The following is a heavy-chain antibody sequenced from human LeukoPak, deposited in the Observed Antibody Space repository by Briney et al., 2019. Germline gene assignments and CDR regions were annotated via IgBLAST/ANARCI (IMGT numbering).Heavy chain of an antibody. V-gene: IGHV3-11*01. CDR2: ISSSGSTI. CDR1: GFTFSDYY. D-gene: IGHD3-10*01. Sequence: GGSLRLSCAASGFTFSDYYMSWIRQAPGKGLEWVSYISSSGSTIYYADSVKGRFTISRDNAKNSLYLQMNSLGAEDTAVYYCARGHAYFEVRGVMGTRFDYWGQGTLVTVSS. CDR3: ARGHAYFEVRGVMGTRFDY. J-gene: IGHJ4*02.